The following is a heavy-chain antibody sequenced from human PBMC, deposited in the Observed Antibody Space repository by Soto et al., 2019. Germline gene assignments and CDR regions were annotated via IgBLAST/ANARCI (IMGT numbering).Heavy chain of an antibody. J-gene: IGHJ4*02. CDR3: ASSPGGYCSGGSCYSSDY. CDR2: IIPIFGTA. CDR1: GGTFSSYA. D-gene: IGHD2-15*01. Sequence: QVPLVQSGAEVKKPGSSVKVSCKASGGTFSSYAISWVRQAPGQGLEWMGGIIPIFGTANYAQKFQGRVTITADESTSTAYMELSSLRSEDTAVYYCASSPGGYCSGGSCYSSDYWGQGTLVTVSS. V-gene: IGHV1-69*01.